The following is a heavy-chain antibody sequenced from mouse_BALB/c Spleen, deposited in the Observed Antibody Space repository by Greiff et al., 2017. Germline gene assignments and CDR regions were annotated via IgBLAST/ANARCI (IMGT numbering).Heavy chain of an antibody. CDR1: GFTFSSFG. J-gene: IGHJ4*01. CDR3: ARLGITTGAMDY. CDR2: ISSGSSTI. D-gene: IGHD2-4*01. V-gene: IGHV5-17*02. Sequence: DVMLVESGGGLVQPGGSRKLSCAASGFTFSSFGMHWVRQAPEKGLEWVAYISSGSSTIYYADTVKGRFTISRDNPKNTLFLQMTSLRSEDTAMYYCARLGITTGAMDYWGQGTSVTVSS.